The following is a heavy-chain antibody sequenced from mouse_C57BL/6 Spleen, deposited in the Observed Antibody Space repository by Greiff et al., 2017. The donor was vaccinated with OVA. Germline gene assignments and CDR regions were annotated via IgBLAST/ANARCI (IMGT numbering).Heavy chain of an antibody. J-gene: IGHJ2*01. V-gene: IGHV1-82*01. D-gene: IGHD1-1*01. CDR2: IYPGDGDT. CDR3: AYYYGSSSCYFDY. CDR1: GYAFSSSW. Sequence: VQLVESGPELVKPGASVKISCKASGYAFSSSWMNWVKQRPGKGLEWIGRIYPGDGDTNYNGKFKGKATLTADKSSSTAYMQLSSLTSEDSAVYCCAYYYGSSSCYFDYWGQGTTLTVSS.